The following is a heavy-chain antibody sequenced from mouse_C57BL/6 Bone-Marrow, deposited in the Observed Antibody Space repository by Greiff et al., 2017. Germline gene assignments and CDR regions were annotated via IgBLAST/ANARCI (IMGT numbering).Heavy chain of an antibody. D-gene: IGHD1-1*01. CDR2: IHPNSGST. CDR3: ARKANYYGSLAY. CDR1: GYTFTSYW. Sequence: VKLQQPGAELVKPGASVKLSCKASGYTFTSYWMHWVKQRPGQGLEWIGMIHPNSGSTNYNEKFKSKATLTVDKSSSTAYMQLSSLTSEDSAVYCCARKANYYGSLAYWGQGTLVTVSA. V-gene: IGHV1-64*01. J-gene: IGHJ3*01.